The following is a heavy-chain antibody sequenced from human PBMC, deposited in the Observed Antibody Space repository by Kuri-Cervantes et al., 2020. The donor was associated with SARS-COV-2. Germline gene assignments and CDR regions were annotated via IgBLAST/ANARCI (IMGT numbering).Heavy chain of an antibody. CDR1: GFTFSSHA. CDR3: ARCYYDSSGYYWGAFDV. D-gene: IGHD3-22*01. CDR2: VSGRATST. J-gene: IGHJ3*01. V-gene: IGHV3-23*01. Sequence: GGSLRLSCAASGFTFSSHAMSWVRQAPGKGLEWVSTVSGRATSTFYAGSVKGRFTISRDNSKNTLSLQMNSLRAEDTAVYYCARCYYDSSGYYWGAFDVWCQGTMVTVSS.